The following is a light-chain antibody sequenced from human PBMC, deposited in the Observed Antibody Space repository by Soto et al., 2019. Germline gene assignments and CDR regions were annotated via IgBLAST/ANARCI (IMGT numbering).Light chain of an antibody. J-gene: IGKJ2*01. CDR2: KIS. CDR3: MQATHWPYT. CDR1: QNLLYSDGNTY. V-gene: IGKV2-30*01. Sequence: DAGMTQSPLSLPVTLGQPASISCKSSQNLLYSDGNTYLNWFQQRPGQSPRRLIAKISNRDSGVPDRFSGSGSGSDFTLKISRVEAEDVGIYYCMQATHWPYTFGQGTKLEIK.